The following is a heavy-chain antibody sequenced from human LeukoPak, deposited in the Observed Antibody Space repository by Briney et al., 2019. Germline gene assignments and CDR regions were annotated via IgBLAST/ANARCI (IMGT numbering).Heavy chain of an antibody. Sequence: PGGPLRLSCAASGFTFSSYGMHWVRQAPGKGLEWVAVISYDGSNKYYADSVKGRFTISRDNSKNTLYLQMNSLRAEDTAVYYCAKVFRDCSSTSCYRPYYYYYGMDVWGQGTTVTVSS. V-gene: IGHV3-30*18. CDR1: GFTFSSYG. D-gene: IGHD2-2*01. J-gene: IGHJ6*02. CDR3: AKVFRDCSSTSCYRPYYYYYGMDV. CDR2: ISYDGSNK.